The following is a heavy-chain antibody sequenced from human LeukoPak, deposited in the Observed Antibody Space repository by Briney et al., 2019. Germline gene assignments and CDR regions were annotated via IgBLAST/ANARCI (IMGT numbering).Heavy chain of an antibody. V-gene: IGHV1-46*01. J-gene: IGHJ3*02. CDR3: ASVGSVGATEYAFDI. D-gene: IGHD1-26*01. Sequence: ASVKVSCKASGYTFTSYYMHWVRQAPGQGLEWMGIINPSGGSTSYAQKFQGRVTMTRDTSTSTVYMELSSLRSEDTAVYYCASVGSVGATEYAFDIWGQGAMVTVSS. CDR1: GYTFTSYY. CDR2: INPSGGST.